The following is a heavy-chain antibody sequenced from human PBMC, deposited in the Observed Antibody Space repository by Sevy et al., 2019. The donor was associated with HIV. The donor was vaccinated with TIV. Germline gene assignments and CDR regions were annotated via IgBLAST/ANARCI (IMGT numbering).Heavy chain of an antibody. Sequence: GSLRLSCAASGFTVSSNYMSWVRQAPGKGLEWVSVIYSGGSTYYADSVKGRFTISRDNSKNTLCLQTNSLRAEDTAVYYCARVNCSGGSCYYYYGMDVWGQGTTVTVSS. D-gene: IGHD2-15*01. J-gene: IGHJ6*02. V-gene: IGHV3-53*01. CDR3: ARVNCSGGSCYYYYGMDV. CDR2: IYSGGST. CDR1: GFTVSSNY.